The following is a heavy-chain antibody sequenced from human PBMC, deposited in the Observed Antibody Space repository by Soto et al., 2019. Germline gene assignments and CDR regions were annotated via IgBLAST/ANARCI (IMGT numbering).Heavy chain of an antibody. Sequence: ASVKVSCKASGYTFTSYGISWVRQAPGQGLEWMGWISAYNGNTNYAQNLQGRVTMTTDRSTSTAYMELRSLRSDDTAVYYCARHGGWRDSSGWYSIFDYWGQGILVTVSS. D-gene: IGHD6-19*01. J-gene: IGHJ4*02. V-gene: IGHV1-18*01. CDR1: GYTFTSYG. CDR2: ISAYNGNT. CDR3: ARHGGWRDSSGWYSIFDY.